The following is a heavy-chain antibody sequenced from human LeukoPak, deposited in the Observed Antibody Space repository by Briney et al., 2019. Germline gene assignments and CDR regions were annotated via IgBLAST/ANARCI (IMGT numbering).Heavy chain of an antibody. CDR3: ARDSCLDSSGYSLGYYFDY. CDR1: GFGFSSYV. D-gene: IGHD3-22*01. Sequence: PGGSLRLSCAASGFGFSSYVISWVRQTPGKGLEWVANIKQDGSEKYYVDSVKGRFTISRDNAKNSLYLQMNSLRAEDTAVYYCARDSCLDSSGYSLGYYFDYWGQGTLVTVSS. CDR2: IKQDGSEK. V-gene: IGHV3-7*01. J-gene: IGHJ4*02.